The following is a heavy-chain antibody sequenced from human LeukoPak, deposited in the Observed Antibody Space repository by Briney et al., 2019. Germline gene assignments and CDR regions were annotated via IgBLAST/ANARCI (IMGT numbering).Heavy chain of an antibody. D-gene: IGHD2-2*01. CDR3: ARVRMGYCSSTSCYQGRYYYYMDV. J-gene: IGHJ6*03. V-gene: IGHV3-30-3*01. CDR2: ISYDGSNK. CDR1: GFTFSSYA. Sequence: PGGSLRLSCAASGFTFSSYAMHWVRQAPGKGLEWVAVISYDGSNKYYADSVKGRFTISRDNSKNTLYLQMNSLRAEDTAVYYCARVRMGYCSSTSCYQGRYYYYMDVWGKGTTVTVSS.